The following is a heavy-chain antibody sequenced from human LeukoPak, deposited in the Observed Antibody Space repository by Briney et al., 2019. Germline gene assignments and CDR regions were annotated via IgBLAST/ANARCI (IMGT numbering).Heavy chain of an antibody. CDR3: AKRRGLELLYYYYMDV. D-gene: IGHD1-7*01. Sequence: GGSLRLSCAASGFTLSNYAIHWVRQAPGKGLEWVALISYDGSNKYYADSVKGRSTISRDKSKNTLYLQMNSLRAEDTAVYYCAKRRGLELLYYYYMDVWGKGTTVTVSS. J-gene: IGHJ6*03. CDR2: ISYDGSNK. V-gene: IGHV3-30*18. CDR1: GFTLSNYA.